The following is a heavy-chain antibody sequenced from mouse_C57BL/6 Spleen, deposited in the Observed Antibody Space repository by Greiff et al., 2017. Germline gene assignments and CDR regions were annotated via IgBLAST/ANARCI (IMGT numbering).Heavy chain of an antibody. CDR2: INPNNGGT. CDR3: ARPTNYYGSSNWYFDV. D-gene: IGHD1-1*01. CDR1: GYTFTDYN. Sequence: VQLQQSGPELVKPGASVKIPCKASGYTFTDYNMDWVKQSHGKSLEWIGDINPNNGGTIYNQKFKGKATLTVDKSSSTAYMELRSLTSEDTAVYYCARPTNYYGSSNWYFDVWGTGTTVTVSS. J-gene: IGHJ1*03. V-gene: IGHV1-18*01.